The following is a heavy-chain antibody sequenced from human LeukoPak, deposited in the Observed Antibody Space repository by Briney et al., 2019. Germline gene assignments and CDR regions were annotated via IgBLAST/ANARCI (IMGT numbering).Heavy chain of an antibody. J-gene: IGHJ4*02. CDR3: ARERWYYDDSSGYYDY. CDR2: IYTSGST. Sequence: PSESLSLTCTVSGGSISSVSYYWSWIRQPAGKGLEGIGRIYTSGSTNYNPSLKRRVTISVDTSKNQFSLKVSSVTAADTAVYYCARERWYYDDSSGYYDYRGQGTLVTVSS. D-gene: IGHD3-22*01. CDR1: GGSISSVSYY. V-gene: IGHV4-61*02.